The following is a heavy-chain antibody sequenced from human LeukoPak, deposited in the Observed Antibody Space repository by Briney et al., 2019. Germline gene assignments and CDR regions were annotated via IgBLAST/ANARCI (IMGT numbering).Heavy chain of an antibody. Sequence: GGSLRLSCAASGFTFSDYYMTWIRQAPGKGLEWLSYINTGSTYTNYANSVKGRFTISRDNAKNSLYLQMNSLRAEDTAVYYCTREDNWYFDLWGRGTLVTVSS. V-gene: IGHV3-11*05. CDR3: TREDNWYFDL. CDR2: INTGSTYT. CDR1: GFTFSDYY. J-gene: IGHJ2*01.